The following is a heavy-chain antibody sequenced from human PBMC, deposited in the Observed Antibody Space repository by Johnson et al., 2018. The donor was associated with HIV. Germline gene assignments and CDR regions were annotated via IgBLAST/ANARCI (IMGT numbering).Heavy chain of an antibody. CDR1: GFTFSSYA. CDR3: ATDIPVTIFGVVDDVFDI. V-gene: IGHV3-30*04. J-gene: IGHJ3*02. D-gene: IGHD3-3*01. Sequence: QVQLVESGGGVVQPGRSLRLSCAASGFTFSSYAMHWVRQAPGKGLEWVAVILYDGSNKYYADSVKGRFTISRDNSKNSLYLQMNSLRAEDTAVYYCATDIPVTIFGVVDDVFDIWGQGTMVTVSS. CDR2: ILYDGSNK.